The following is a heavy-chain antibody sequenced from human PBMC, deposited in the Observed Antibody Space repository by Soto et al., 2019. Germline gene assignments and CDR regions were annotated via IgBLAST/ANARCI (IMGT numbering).Heavy chain of an antibody. Sequence: SVKVSCKASGGTFSSYAISWVRQAPGQGLEWMGGIIPIFGTANYAQKFQGRVTITADESTSTAYMELSSLGSEDTAVYYCARGVYYYDSSGYSLDYWGQGTLVTVSS. D-gene: IGHD3-22*01. J-gene: IGHJ4*02. V-gene: IGHV1-69*13. CDR1: GGTFSSYA. CDR2: IIPIFGTA. CDR3: ARGVYYYDSSGYSLDY.